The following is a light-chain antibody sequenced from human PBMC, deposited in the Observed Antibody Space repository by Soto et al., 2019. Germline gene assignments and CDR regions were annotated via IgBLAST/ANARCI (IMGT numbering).Light chain of an antibody. CDR3: QQSYTTLIT. Sequence: DIQMTQSPSSLSASVGDRVTITCRASQSISYYLNWYQQKPGQAPELLIYAASSLQSGVPSRFSGSGSGTDVTLTISSLQPEDVATYYCQQSYTTLITFGQGTRLDIK. CDR2: AAS. CDR1: QSISYY. V-gene: IGKV1-39*01. J-gene: IGKJ5*01.